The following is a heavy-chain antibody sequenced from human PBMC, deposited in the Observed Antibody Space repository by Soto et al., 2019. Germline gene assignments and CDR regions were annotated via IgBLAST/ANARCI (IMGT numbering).Heavy chain of an antibody. CDR3: AKDARKTLTRPVRPRDVFEI. V-gene: IGHV3-23*01. J-gene: IGHJ3*02. D-gene: IGHD4-17*01. CDR1: GFTFSSYA. Sequence: EVQLLESGGGLVQPWGSLSLSCAASGFTFSSYAMSWVRQAPGKGLEWVSAISGSGGSTYYSDYVKGRFTISRDNCKNTLYLQMNSLRTEDTALYYCAKDARKTLTRPVRPRDVFEIRGQGKMVNVS. CDR2: ISGSGGST.